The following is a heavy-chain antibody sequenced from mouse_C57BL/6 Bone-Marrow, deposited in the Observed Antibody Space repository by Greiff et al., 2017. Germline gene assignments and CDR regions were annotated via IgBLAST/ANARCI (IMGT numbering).Heavy chain of an antibody. V-gene: IGHV1-26*01. CDR3: ARTAQAWFAY. Sequence: EVQLQQSGPELVKPGASVKISCKASGYTFTDYYMNWVKQSHGKSLEWIGDINPNNGGTSYNQKFKGKATLTVAKSSSTAYMELRSLTSEDSAVYYCARTAQAWFAYWGQGTLVTVSA. D-gene: IGHD3-2*02. CDR2: INPNNGGT. CDR1: GYTFTDYY. J-gene: IGHJ3*01.